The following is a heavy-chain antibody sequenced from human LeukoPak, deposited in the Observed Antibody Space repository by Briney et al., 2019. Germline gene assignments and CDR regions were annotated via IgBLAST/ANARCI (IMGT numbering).Heavy chain of an antibody. CDR1: GGSISSGNYY. V-gene: IGHV4-61*02. J-gene: IGHJ3*02. CDR2: IDTSVST. Sequence: SETLSLTCTVSGGSISSGNYYWSWIRQPAGKGLEYIGRIDTSVSTNYNPSLKSRVTISLDTSKNQFSLNLRSVTAADTAVYYCAKKGKLGDAFDIWGQGTMVTVSS. D-gene: IGHD3-16*01. CDR3: AKKGKLGDAFDI.